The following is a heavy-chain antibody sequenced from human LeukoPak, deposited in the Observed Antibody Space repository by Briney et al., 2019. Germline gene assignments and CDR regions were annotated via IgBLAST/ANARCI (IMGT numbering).Heavy chain of an antibody. Sequence: SETLSLTCGVSGYSISSGYYWVWIRQPPGNGLEWIGSIFHSGSNYYTPPLQSRVALSLDTSKNHFSLKLRSVTAADTALYYCARGDYYSNGWPFDYWGQGTLVTVSS. CDR1: GYSISSGYY. J-gene: IGHJ4*02. V-gene: IGHV4-38-2*01. CDR3: ARGDYYSNGWPFDY. D-gene: IGHD6-19*01. CDR2: IFHSGSN.